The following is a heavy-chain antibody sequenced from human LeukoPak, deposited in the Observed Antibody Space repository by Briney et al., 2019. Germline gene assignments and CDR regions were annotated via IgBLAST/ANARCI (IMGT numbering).Heavy chain of an antibody. V-gene: IGHV4-61*02. D-gene: IGHD5-12*01. CDR3: ARDLRSGSPEY. CDR1: GGSISSSNYY. Sequence: PSETLSLTCTVSGGSISSSNYYWSWIRQPAGKGLEWIGRIYLGGSTNYNPSLRSRVTISLDTSKNQFSLNLRSVSAADTAIYYCARDLRSGSPEYWGPGTLVTVSS. J-gene: IGHJ4*02. CDR2: IYLGGST.